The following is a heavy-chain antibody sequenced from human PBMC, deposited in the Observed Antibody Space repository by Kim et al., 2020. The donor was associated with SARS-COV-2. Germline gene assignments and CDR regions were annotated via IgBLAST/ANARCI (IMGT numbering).Heavy chain of an antibody. J-gene: IGHJ4*02. CDR3: ARDVNGAVAGTL. Sequence: YNPTLKSRVTISVDTSKNQVSLKLSSVTAADTAVYYCARDVNGAVAGTLWGQGTLVTVSS. D-gene: IGHD6-19*01. V-gene: IGHV4-39*07.